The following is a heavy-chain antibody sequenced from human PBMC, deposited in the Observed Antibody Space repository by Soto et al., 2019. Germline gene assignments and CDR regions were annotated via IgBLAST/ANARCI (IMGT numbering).Heavy chain of an antibody. CDR3: AREADFASSGYVLDY. V-gene: IGHV3-21*01. CDR1: GFTFSGFS. CDR2: VTSSPSSM. Sequence: PGGSLRLSCAASGFTFSGFSMNWVCQAPGKGLEWVSSVTSSPSSMFYADSVKGRFTISRDDAKDSLSLQMNSLRADDKAVYYCAREADFASSGYVLDYWGLGTLVTVSS. D-gene: IGHD3-22*01. J-gene: IGHJ4*02.